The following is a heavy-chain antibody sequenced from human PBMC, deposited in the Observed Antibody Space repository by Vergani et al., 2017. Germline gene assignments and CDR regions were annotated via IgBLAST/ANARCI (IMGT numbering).Heavy chain of an antibody. CDR1: GFTFSSYA. CDR2: ISYDGSNK. Sequence: QVQLVESGGGVVQPGRSLRLSCAASGFTFSSYAMHWVRQAPGKGLEWVAVISYDGSNKYYADSVKGRFTISRDNSKNTLYLQMNSLRAEDTAVYYCARDRETRRIKRSYWYFDLWGRGTLVTVSS. CDR3: ARDRETRRIKRSYWYFDL. D-gene: IGHD1-7*01. V-gene: IGHV3-30-3*01. J-gene: IGHJ2*01.